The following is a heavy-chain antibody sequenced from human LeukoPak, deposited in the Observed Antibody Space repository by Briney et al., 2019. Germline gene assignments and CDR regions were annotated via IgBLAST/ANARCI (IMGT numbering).Heavy chain of an antibody. J-gene: IGHJ3*01. V-gene: IGHV4-59*02. Sequence: SETLSLTCTVSGGSVNDYYWNWIRQPPGKGLEWIGYIYYSGSTDYHSSLKSRVTISIDNSKNQFSLKLNSVTDADTAVYYFAGGGARGSSDFDVWGQGTMVIV. CDR2: IYYSGST. CDR3: AGGGARGSSDFDV. D-gene: IGHD3-10*01. CDR1: GGSVNDYY.